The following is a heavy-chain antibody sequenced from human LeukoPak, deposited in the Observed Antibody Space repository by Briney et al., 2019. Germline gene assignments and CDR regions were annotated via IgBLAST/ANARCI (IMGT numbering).Heavy chain of an antibody. CDR3: AREKDLY. V-gene: IGHV3-30-3*01. CDR1: GFTFSSYA. D-gene: IGHD3/OR15-3a*01. CDR2: ISYDGSNK. Sequence: PGRSLRLSCAASGFTFSSYAMHWVRPAPGKGLEWVAVISYDGSNKYYADSVKGRFTISRDNSKNTLYLQMNSLRAEDTAVYYCAREKDLYWGQGTLVTVSS. J-gene: IGHJ4*02.